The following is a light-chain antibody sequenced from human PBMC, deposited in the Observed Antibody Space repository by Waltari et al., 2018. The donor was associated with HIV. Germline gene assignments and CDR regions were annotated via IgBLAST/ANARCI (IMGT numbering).Light chain of an antibody. V-gene: IGLV1-47*01. CDR1: SSNIENDN. Sequence: QSFLTQPPSASGTPGQTVTISCSGSSSNIENDNVYWYQQLPGMTPKLLIYKNFLRPSGVPDRVAASKSGTSASLTISGLRSADEADYYCVGWDSSLSAYVFGAVTKVAVL. CDR2: KNF. J-gene: IGLJ1*01. CDR3: VGWDSSLSAYV.